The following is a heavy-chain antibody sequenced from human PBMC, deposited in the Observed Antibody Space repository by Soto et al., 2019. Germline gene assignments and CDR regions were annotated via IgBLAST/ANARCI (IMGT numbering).Heavy chain of an antibody. V-gene: IGHV1-24*01. D-gene: IGHD4-17*01. Sequence: ASVTVSCKVSGYTLTELSIHWVRQAPGKGLEWMGGFDPEDGETIYAQKFQGRVTMTEDTSTDTAYMELSSLRSEDTAVYYCATGWDYGGKPVFDYWGQGTLVTVSS. CDR2: FDPEDGET. J-gene: IGHJ4*02. CDR3: ATGWDYGGKPVFDY. CDR1: GYTLTELS.